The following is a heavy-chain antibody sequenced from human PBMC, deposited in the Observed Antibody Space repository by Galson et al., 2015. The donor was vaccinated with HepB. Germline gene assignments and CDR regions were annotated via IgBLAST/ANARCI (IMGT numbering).Heavy chain of an antibody. J-gene: IGHJ5*02. CDR2: INPYSGDT. CDR1: GYTFTGYY. Sequence: SVKVSCKASGYTFTGYYIHWVRQAPGQRLAWMGRINPYSGDTDYAQKFQGRVTMTGDTSINTVYVELSRLRSDDTAVYYCARDDFDYSPFNWFDPWGQGTLGTVSS. V-gene: IGHV1-2*06. D-gene: IGHD3-9*01. CDR3: ARDDFDYSPFNWFDP.